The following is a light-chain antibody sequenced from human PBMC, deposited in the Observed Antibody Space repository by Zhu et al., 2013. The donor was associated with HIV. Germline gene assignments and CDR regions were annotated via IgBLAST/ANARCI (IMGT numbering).Light chain of an antibody. CDR3: QHVNSNAA. J-gene: IGKJ3*01. Sequence: IQMTQSPSTLSASVGDRVTITCRASQSISSWLAWYQQKPGKPPKLLVYAASTTQSGVPSRFGGRGSGTEFTLTITSLQPDDFATYYCQHVNSNAAFGPGTKVDV. V-gene: IGKV1-5*01. CDR2: AAS. CDR1: QSISSW.